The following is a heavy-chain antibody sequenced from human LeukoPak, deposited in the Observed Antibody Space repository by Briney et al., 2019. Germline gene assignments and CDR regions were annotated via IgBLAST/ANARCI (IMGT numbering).Heavy chain of an antibody. Sequence: GGSLRLSCAASAFTFSNYAMSWVRQAPGKGLEWVSTINSSTYYADSVKGRFTISRDNSENTLYLQMNSLRAEDTAVYYCAKATGYLLWGQGTLVIVSS. CDR1: AFTFSNYA. CDR2: INSST. CDR3: AKATGYLL. V-gene: IGHV3-23*01. J-gene: IGHJ4*02. D-gene: IGHD1-14*01.